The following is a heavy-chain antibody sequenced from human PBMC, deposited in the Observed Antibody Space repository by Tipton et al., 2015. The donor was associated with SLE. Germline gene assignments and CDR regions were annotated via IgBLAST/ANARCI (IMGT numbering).Heavy chain of an antibody. Sequence: TLSLTCIVSGGSISSNSYYWGWIRQPPGKGLEWIGSIYYSGSTYYNPSLKSRVTISVDTSKNQFSLKLSSVTAADTAVYYCARGGRGFSGWYPGAFDIWGQGTMVTVSS. J-gene: IGHJ3*02. CDR3: ARGGRGFSGWYPGAFDI. D-gene: IGHD6-19*01. CDR1: GGSISSNSYY. CDR2: IYYSGST. V-gene: IGHV4-39*07.